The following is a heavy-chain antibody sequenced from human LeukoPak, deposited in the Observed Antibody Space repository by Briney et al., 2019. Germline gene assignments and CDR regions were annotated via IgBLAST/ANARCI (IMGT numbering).Heavy chain of an antibody. Sequence: PGGSLTHSCAVSGFSFSTYSMNWVRRAPGKGVEWVSYISSGSSTIYYADSVKGRFIISRDNAKNSLYLQMNSLTDEDTAVYYCAILYSSGWPLDYWGQGSLVTVSS. J-gene: IGHJ4*02. CDR2: ISSGSSTI. V-gene: IGHV3-48*02. D-gene: IGHD6-19*01. CDR1: GFSFSTYS. CDR3: AILYSSGWPLDY.